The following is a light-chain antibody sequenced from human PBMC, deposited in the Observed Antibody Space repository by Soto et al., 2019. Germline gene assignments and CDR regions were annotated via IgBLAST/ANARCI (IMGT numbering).Light chain of an antibody. CDR2: GAS. V-gene: IGKV3-20*01. Sequence: EIVLTQSPGTLSLSPGERATLSCRASQSVSSSYLAWYQQKPGQAPRLLIYGASSRATGIPDRFSGSGSGTDFTLTISRLEPEDFQVYYCQQYGSSPRTLGQGTNVDIK. CDR1: QSVSSSY. CDR3: QQYGSSPRT. J-gene: IGKJ1*01.